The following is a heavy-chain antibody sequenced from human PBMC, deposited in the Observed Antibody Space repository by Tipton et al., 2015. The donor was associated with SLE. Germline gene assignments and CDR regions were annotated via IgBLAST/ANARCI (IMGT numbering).Heavy chain of an antibody. D-gene: IGHD4-17*01. J-gene: IGHJ4*02. CDR3: AKYFGDQSNYFDS. CDR1: GYTFSSHG. Sequence: QLVQSGAEVKKPGASVKISCKTSGYTFSSHGITWVRQAPGQGLEWMGWISGYSGKTYYAQKFQGRVTMTTDTSTTTGYMELMSLTFDDTAVYYCAKYFGDQSNYFDSWGQGTLVTVSS. V-gene: IGHV1-18*01. CDR2: ISGYSGKT.